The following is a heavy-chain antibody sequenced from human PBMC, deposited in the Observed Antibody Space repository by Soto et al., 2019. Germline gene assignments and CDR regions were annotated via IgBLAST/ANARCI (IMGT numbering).Heavy chain of an antibody. J-gene: IGHJ6*04. Sequence: EVLLLESGGGLVQPGGSLRLSCEASGFSFSSFAMNWVRQAPGKGLEWVSAIGDSGASTYYADSVKGRFTISRDNSRNTLYLQLNAARAEGSSVYYCGIGVEPDVWGNWTTVTVSS. CDR2: IGDSGAST. CDR3: GIGVEPDV. D-gene: IGHD1-26*01. CDR1: GFSFSSFA. V-gene: IGHV3-23*01.